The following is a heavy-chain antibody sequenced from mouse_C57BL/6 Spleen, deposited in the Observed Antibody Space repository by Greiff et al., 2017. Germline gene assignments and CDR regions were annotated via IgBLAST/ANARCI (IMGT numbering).Heavy chain of an antibody. V-gene: IGHV1-50*01. Sequence: VQLQQPGAELVKPGASVKLSCKASGYTFTSYWMQWVKQRPGQGLEWIGEIDPSDSYTNYNQKFKGKATLTVDTSSSTAYMQLSSLTSEDSAVYYCAAYGSSSWFAYWGQGTLVTVSA. CDR3: AAYGSSSWFAY. D-gene: IGHD1-1*01. CDR2: IDPSDSYT. CDR1: GYTFTSYW. J-gene: IGHJ3*01.